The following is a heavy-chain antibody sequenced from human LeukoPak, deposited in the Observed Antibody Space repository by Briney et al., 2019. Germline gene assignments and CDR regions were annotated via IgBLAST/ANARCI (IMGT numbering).Heavy chain of an antibody. CDR2: IRYDGSDK. CDR3: LGSSSWYEDY. D-gene: IGHD6-13*01. J-gene: IGHJ4*02. CDR1: GFTFSYYG. Sequence: GGSLRLSCAATGFTFSYYGMHWVRQAPGKGLEWVAFIRYDGSDKHYADSVKGRFTISRDNSKNTLYLQMNTLRAEDTAVYYCLGSSSWYEDYWGQGNLVTVSS. V-gene: IGHV3-30*02.